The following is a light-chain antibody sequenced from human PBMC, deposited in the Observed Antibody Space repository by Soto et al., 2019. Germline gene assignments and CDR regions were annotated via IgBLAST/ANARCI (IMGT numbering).Light chain of an antibody. CDR1: QSVSSN. V-gene: IGKV3-15*01. J-gene: IGKJ5*01. CDR2: GAS. Sequence: EIVMTQSPATLSVSPGERATLSCRASQSVSSNLACYQQKHGQAPRLLIYGASTRATGIPARFSGSGSGTEFTLTISSLQSEDFAVYYCQQYDNWPPITFGQGTRLGIK. CDR3: QQYDNWPPIT.